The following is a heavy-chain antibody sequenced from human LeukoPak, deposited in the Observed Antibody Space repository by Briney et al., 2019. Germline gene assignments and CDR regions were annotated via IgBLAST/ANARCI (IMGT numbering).Heavy chain of an antibody. J-gene: IGHJ4*02. CDR3: AREFAFGNILTTIKRGIDY. CDR1: GFTFRNHA. D-gene: IGHD5-12*01. CDR2: VSASGDTT. V-gene: IGHV3-23*01. Sequence: GGSLRLSCVASGFTFRNHAMTWVRQTPEKGLHWVSTVSASGDTTYSADSVQGRFSISRDDSNSIVYLEMNSLRVEDTAAYYCAREFAFGNILTTIKRGIDYWGQGSLVIVSS.